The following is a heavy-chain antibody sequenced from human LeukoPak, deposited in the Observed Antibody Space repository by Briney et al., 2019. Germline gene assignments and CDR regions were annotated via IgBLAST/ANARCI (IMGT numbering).Heavy chain of an antibody. Sequence: GGSLRHSCAVSGFTFSSFWMHWVRQAPGKGLVWVSRINSDGSSTSYADSVKGRFTVSRDNAKNTLYLQMNSLRAEDTAVYYCARDNYGHFDYWGQGTLVTVSS. CDR3: ARDNYGHFDY. CDR2: INSDGSST. V-gene: IGHV3-74*01. J-gene: IGHJ4*02. CDR1: GFTFSSFW. D-gene: IGHD4-17*01.